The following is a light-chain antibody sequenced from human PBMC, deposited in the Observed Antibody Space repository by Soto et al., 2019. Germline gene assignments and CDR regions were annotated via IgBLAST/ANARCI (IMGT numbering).Light chain of an antibody. J-gene: IGKJ1*01. CDR3: QQRSNWQST. CDR2: DAS. Sequence: EIVLTQSPATLSLSPGERATLSCRASQSVSSYLAWYQQKPGQAPRLLIYDASNRATGIPARFSGSGSGTDFTLTISSLEPEDFAVYYCQQRSNWQSTFGQGTKVEIK. V-gene: IGKV3-11*01. CDR1: QSVSSY.